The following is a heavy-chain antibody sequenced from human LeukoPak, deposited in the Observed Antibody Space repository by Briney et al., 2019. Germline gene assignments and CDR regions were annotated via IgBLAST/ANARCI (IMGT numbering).Heavy chain of an antibody. CDR3: ARSRQNYDFWSGFDY. J-gene: IGHJ4*02. Sequence: ASVKVSCKASGGTFSSYAISWVRQAPGQGLEWMGWINPNSGGTNYAQKFQGRVTMTRDTSISTAYMELSRLRSDDTAVYYCARSRQNYDFWSGFDYWGQGTLVTVSS. CDR2: INPNSGGT. D-gene: IGHD3-3*01. V-gene: IGHV1-2*02. CDR1: GGTFSSYA.